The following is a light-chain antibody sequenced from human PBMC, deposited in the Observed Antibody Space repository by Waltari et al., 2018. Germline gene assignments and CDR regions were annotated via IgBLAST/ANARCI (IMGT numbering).Light chain of an antibody. V-gene: IGLV1-40*01. CDR3: QSYDSSLSQWV. CDR1: SSNIGPGYD. CDR2: GNN. J-gene: IGLJ3*02. Sequence: QSVLTQTPSVSGAPGQRVIISCTGSSSNIGPGYDVHWYQQLPGTAPKLLISGNNNRPSGVPDRFFGSKSGTSASLAITGLQAEDEADYYCQSYDSSLSQWVFGGGTKLTVL.